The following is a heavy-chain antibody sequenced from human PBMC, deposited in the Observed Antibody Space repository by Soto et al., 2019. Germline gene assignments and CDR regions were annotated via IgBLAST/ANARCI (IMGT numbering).Heavy chain of an antibody. J-gene: IGHJ6*02. V-gene: IGHV1-18*04. D-gene: IGHD2-2*01. CDR3: AIPAANGFSPDYYYYGMDV. Sequence: QVQLVQSGAEVKKPGASVKVSCKASGYTFTSYGISWVRQAPGQGLEWMGWISAYNGNTNYAQKLQGRVTMTTDTSTSNAYMELRSLRSDDTAVYYCAIPAANGFSPDYYYYGMDVWGQGTTVTVSS. CDR2: ISAYNGNT. CDR1: GYTFTSYG.